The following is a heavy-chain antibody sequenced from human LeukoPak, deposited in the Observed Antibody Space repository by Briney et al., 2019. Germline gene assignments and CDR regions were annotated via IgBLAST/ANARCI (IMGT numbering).Heavy chain of an antibody. J-gene: IGHJ4*02. CDR3: TRLRPNYGSFDY. CDR1: GFTFGDYA. CDR2: IRSKAYGGTT. D-gene: IGHD3-10*01. V-gene: IGHV3-49*04. Sequence: GGSLRLSCTASGFTFGDYAMSWVRQAPGKGLEWVGFIRSKAYGGTTEYAASVKGRLTISRDDSKSIAYLQMNSLKTEDTAVYYCTRLRPNYGSFDYWGQGTLVTVSS.